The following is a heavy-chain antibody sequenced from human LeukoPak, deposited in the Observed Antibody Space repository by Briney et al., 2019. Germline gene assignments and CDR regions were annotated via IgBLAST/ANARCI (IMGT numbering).Heavy chain of an antibody. CDR2: MYYSRTA. J-gene: IGHJ4*02. CDR3: ARDSGKWRSPPYFDY. V-gene: IGHV4-39*02. Sequence: PSETLSLTCTVSGGSISSSSYYWGWIRQPPGKGLEWIGSMYYSRTAYYNPSLKSRVTISVDTSKNQFSLKLSSVTAADTAVYYCARDSGKWRSPPYFDYWGQGTLVTVSS. D-gene: IGHD5-12*01. CDR1: GGSISSSSYY.